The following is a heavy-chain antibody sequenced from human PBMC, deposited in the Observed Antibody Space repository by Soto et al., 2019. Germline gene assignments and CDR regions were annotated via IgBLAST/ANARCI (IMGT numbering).Heavy chain of an antibody. CDR3: ARDKDRVFDMSVPQFDY. CDR2: INPYNGDT. D-gene: IGHD2-8*01. V-gene: IGHV1-18*04. CDR1: RYAFTSYG. J-gene: IGHJ4*02. Sequence: GASVKVSCKASRYAFTSYGISWVRQAPGQGLELMGWINPYNGDTNYAQKVQGRVTVTIDTSTTTAYMELRSLTSDDTAVYYCARDKDRVFDMSVPQFDYWGQGTLVTVSS.